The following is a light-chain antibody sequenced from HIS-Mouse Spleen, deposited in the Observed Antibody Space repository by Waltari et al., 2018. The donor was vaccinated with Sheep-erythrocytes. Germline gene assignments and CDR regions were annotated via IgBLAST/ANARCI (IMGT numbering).Light chain of an antibody. CDR2: EDS. CDR3: YSTDSSGNHWV. CDR1: ALPKKY. J-gene: IGLJ3*02. V-gene: IGLV3-10*01. Sequence: SYELTQPPSVSVSPGQTARITCSGDALPKKYAYWYQQKSGQAPVLVIYEDSKRPSGIRERFAVSRSGTMASLTISGGQVEDEADYYFYSTDSSGNHWVFGGGTKLTVL.